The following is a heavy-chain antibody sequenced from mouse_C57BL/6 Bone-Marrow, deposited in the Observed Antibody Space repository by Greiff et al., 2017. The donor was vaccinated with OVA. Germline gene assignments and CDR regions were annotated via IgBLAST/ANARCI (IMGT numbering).Heavy chain of an antibody. D-gene: IGHD2-14*01. V-gene: IGHV14-4*01. CDR2: IDPENGDT. CDR1: GFNIKDDY. Sequence: VQLKESGAELVRPGASVKLSCTASGFNIKDDYMHWVKQRPEQGLEWIGWIDPENGDTEYASKFQGKATITADTSSNTAYLQLSSLTSEDTAVYYCTTIGDYYAMDYWGQGTSVTVSS. J-gene: IGHJ4*01. CDR3: TTIGDYYAMDY.